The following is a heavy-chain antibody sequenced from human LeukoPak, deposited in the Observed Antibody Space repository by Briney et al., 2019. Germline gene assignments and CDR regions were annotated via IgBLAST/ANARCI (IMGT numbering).Heavy chain of an antibody. D-gene: IGHD6-19*01. CDR3: ARDGYSSGWHPRGYYYYGMDV. CDR2: IYYSGST. CDR1: GGSVSSGSYY. J-gene: IGHJ6*02. Sequence: SETLSLTCTVSGGSVSSGSYYWSWIRQPPGKGLEWIGYIYYSGSTYYNPSLKSRVTISVDTSKNQFSLKLSSVTAADTAVYYCARDGYSSGWHPRGYYYYGMDVWGQGTTVTVSS. V-gene: IGHV4-30-4*01.